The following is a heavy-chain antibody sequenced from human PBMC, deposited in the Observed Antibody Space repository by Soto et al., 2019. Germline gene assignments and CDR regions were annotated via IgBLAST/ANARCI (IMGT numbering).Heavy chain of an antibody. J-gene: IGHJ5*02. CDR3: ARRVTNYDILTGYYKNWFDP. D-gene: IGHD3-9*01. V-gene: IGHV4-34*01. CDR2: INHSGST. CDR1: GGSFSGYY. Sequence: SETLSLTCAVYGGSFSGYYWSWIRQPPGKGLEWIGEINHSGSTNYNPSLKSRVTISVDTSKHQFSLKLSSVTAADTAVYYCARRVTNYDILTGYYKNWFDPWGQGTLVTVSS.